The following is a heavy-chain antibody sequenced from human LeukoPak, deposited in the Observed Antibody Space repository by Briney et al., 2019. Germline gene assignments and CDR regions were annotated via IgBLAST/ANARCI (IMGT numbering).Heavy chain of an antibody. CDR2: IYYSGST. V-gene: IGHV4-39*07. CDR1: GGSISSSSYY. D-gene: IGHD2-2*02. Sequence: SETLSLTCTVSGGSISSSSYYWGWIRQPPGKGLEWIGSIYYSGSTYYNPSLKSRVTMSVDTSKNQFSLKLSSVTAADTAVYYCARDIVVVPAAIWEPYNWFDPWGQGTLVTVSS. J-gene: IGHJ5*02. CDR3: ARDIVVVPAAIWEPYNWFDP.